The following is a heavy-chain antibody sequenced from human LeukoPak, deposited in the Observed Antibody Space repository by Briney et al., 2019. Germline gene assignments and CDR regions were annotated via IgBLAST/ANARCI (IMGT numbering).Heavy chain of an antibody. J-gene: IGHJ4*02. CDR2: VKTKVYGGTT. CDR3: TRDHRDDWNPGYYFDY. D-gene: IGHD1-1*01. CDR1: GFTFGDFA. V-gene: IGHV3-49*04. Sequence: PGGSLRLSCTASGFTFGDFAMNWVRQAPGKGLEWVGFVKTKVYGGTTEYAAYVKGRFTISRDDSKAIAYLQMNSLKTEDTAVYYCTRDHRDDWNPGYYFDYWGQGTLVTVSS.